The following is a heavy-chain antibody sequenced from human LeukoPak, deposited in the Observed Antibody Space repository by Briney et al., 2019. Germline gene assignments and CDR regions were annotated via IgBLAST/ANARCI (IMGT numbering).Heavy chain of an antibody. CDR1: GFTFSSYS. CDR3: ARDWPTIAAAGTIPEYFQH. D-gene: IGHD6-13*01. J-gene: IGHJ1*01. CDR2: ISSSSSYI. V-gene: IGHV3-21*01. Sequence: PGGSLRLSCAASGFTFSSYSMNWVRQAPGKGLEWVSSISSSSSYIFYADSVKGRFTISRDNAKNSLYLQMNSLRAEDTAVYYCARDWPTIAAAGTIPEYFQHWGQGTLVTVSS.